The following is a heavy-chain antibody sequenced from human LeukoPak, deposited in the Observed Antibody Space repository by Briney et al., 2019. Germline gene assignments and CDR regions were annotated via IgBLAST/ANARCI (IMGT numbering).Heavy chain of an antibody. CDR1: GDSISSGGYS. D-gene: IGHD3-3*01. CDR3: ATTLRFLEWHDAFDI. V-gene: IGHV4-31*03. CDR2: IYYSGTT. Sequence: PSETLSLTCTVSGDSISSGGYSWTWVRQHPGKGLEWIGYIYYSGTTYYNPSLKSRVTISLDTSNNQFSLKLSSVTAAGTAVYYCATTLRFLEWHDAFDIWGQGTMVTVSS. J-gene: IGHJ3*02.